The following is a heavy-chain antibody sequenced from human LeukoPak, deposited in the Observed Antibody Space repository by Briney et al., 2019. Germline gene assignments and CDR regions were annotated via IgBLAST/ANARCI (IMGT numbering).Heavy chain of an antibody. V-gene: IGHV3-30*04. CDR3: SRTLEEYYFDY. D-gene: IGHD3-16*01. CDR1: GFTFSSYA. Sequence: GRSLRLSCAASGFTFSSYAMHGVRQAPGKGLEWGAVISYDGSNKYYADSVKGRFTISRDNSKNTLYLQMNSLRAEDTAVYYCSRTLEEYYFDYWGQGTLVAVSS. CDR2: ISYDGSNK. J-gene: IGHJ4*02.